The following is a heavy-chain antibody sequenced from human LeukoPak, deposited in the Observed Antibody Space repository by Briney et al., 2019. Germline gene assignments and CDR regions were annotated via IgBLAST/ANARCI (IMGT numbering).Heavy chain of an antibody. Sequence: GGSLRLSCAASGFTFSSYAMSWVRQAPGKGLEWVAVISYDGSNKYYADSVKGRFTISRDNSKNTLSLQMNSLRAEDTAVYYCAGRYYDILTGGREGFDYWGQGTLVTVSS. D-gene: IGHD3-9*01. J-gene: IGHJ4*02. CDR2: ISYDGSNK. CDR1: GFTFSSYA. V-gene: IGHV3-30*04. CDR3: AGRYYDILTGGREGFDY.